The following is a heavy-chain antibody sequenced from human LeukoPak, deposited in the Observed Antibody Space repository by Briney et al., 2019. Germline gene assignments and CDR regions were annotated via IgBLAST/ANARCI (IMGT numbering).Heavy chain of an antibody. CDR2: IKQDGSEK. D-gene: IGHD6-13*01. CDR3: ARDLDIAAAPSDY. CDR1: GFTFSSYW. J-gene: IGHJ4*02. V-gene: IGHV3-7*01. Sequence: PGGSLRLSCAASGFTFSSYWMSWVRQAPGKGLEWVANIKQDGSEKYYVDSVNGRFTISRDNAKNSLYLQMNSLSAEDTAVYYCARDLDIAAAPSDYWPQGTVVTDSS.